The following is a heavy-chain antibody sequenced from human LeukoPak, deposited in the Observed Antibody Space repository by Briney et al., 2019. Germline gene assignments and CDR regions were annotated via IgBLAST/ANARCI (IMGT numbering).Heavy chain of an antibody. J-gene: IGHJ4*02. D-gene: IGHD3-10*01. CDR3: GLGSGRSDFDY. Sequence: GGSLRLSCAASGFTFSNAWMTWVRQAPGKGLEWVGHIKSKPDGGTTDYAAPVKGRFTISRDNSKNTLYLQLNSLKTEDTAVYYCGLGSGRSDFDYWGQGTLVTVSS. CDR1: GFTFSNAW. CDR2: IKSKPDGGTT. V-gene: IGHV3-15*01.